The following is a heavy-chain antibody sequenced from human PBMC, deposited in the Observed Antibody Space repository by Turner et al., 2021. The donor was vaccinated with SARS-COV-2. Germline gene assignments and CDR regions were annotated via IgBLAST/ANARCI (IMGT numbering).Heavy chain of an antibody. Sequence: QFKLVRSGAAVKKPGSSLTVSCKASGGTVSSYAISWVRQAPGQGLELIGRIIPILGIANYAQKFNGRVTITANKSTSTAYMELSSLRSEDTAGYYCARGNWYFDLWGRGTLVTVSS. CDR1: GGTVSSYA. V-gene: IGHV1-69*04. CDR2: IIPILGIA. CDR3: ARGNWYFDL. J-gene: IGHJ2*01. D-gene: IGHD6-13*01.